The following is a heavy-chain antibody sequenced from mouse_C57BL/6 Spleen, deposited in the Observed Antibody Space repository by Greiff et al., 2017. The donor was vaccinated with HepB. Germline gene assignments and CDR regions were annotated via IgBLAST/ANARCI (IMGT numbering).Heavy chain of an antibody. J-gene: IGHJ4*01. CDR1: GYSITSGYY. Sequence: VQLKESGPGLVKPSQSLSLTCSVTGYSITSGYYWNWIRQFPGNKLEWMGYISYDGSNNYNPSLKNRISITRDTSKNQFFLKLNSVTTEDTATYYCARDRGVYDGYYDAMDYWGQGTSVTVSS. D-gene: IGHD2-3*01. V-gene: IGHV3-6*01. CDR3: ARDRGVYDGYYDAMDY. CDR2: ISYDGSN.